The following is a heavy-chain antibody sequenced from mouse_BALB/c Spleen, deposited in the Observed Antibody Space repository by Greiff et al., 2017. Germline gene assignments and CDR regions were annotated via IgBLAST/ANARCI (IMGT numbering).Heavy chain of an antibody. CDR3: ARDRYFDV. Sequence: EVHLVESGGGLVQPGGSLKLSCAASGFTFSSYGMSWVRQTPDKRLELVATINSNGGSTYYPDSVKGRFTISRDNAKNTLYLQMSSLKSEDTAMYYCARDRYFDVWGAGTTVTVSS. CDR1: GFTFSSYG. V-gene: IGHV5-6-3*01. J-gene: IGHJ1*01. CDR2: INSNGGST.